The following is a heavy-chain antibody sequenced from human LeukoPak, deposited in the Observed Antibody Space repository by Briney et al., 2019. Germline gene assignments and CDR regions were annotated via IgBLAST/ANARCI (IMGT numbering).Heavy chain of an antibody. Sequence: GGSLRLSCAASGFTFTTYAMNWVRQAPGKGPEWVSSISSTGSYISYADSVKGRFTISRDNAKNSLYLQMNSLRAEDTAVYYCARDSYGDYFYDYWGQGTLVTVSS. V-gene: IGHV3-21*01. CDR2: ISSTGSYI. CDR1: GFTFTTYA. CDR3: ARDSYGDYFYDY. J-gene: IGHJ4*02. D-gene: IGHD4-17*01.